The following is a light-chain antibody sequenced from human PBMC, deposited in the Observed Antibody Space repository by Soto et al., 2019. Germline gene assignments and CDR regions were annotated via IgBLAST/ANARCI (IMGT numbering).Light chain of an antibody. J-gene: IGKJ4*01. CDR3: QQYNRFPLT. CDR1: QSISTW. CDR2: KAS. Sequence: DIQMTQSPSTLSASVGDRVTITCRASQSISTWMGWFQQKPGRAPKALIYKASSLESGVPSRFSGSGYGTAFHLTISSLQPDDFATYYCQQYNRFPLTFGGGTKVEIK. V-gene: IGKV1-5*03.